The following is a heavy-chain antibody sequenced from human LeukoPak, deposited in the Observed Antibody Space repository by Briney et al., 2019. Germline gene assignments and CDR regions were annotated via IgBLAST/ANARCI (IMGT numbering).Heavy chain of an antibody. J-gene: IGHJ6*03. D-gene: IGHD3-10*01. CDR3: ARVEEGYGSGRRENYYYYYMDV. CDR1: CLIKTYY. V-gene: IGHV4-59*01. Sequence: SSEALSLTFTCLCCLIKTYYWRLIRQPPANRLESVGDSYYSGNTNYNPSLKSRVTISVDTSQNQFSLKLSSVTAADTAVYYCARVEEGYGSGRRENYYYYYMDVWGKGTTVTISS. CDR2: SYYSGNT.